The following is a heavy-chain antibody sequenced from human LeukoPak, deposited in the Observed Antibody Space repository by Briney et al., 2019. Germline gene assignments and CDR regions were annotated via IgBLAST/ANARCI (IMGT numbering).Heavy chain of an antibody. D-gene: IGHD2-21*02. Sequence: GGSLRLSCAASGFTFSSSWMHWVRQAPGKGLVWVSRINSDGRSPFYADSVKGRFTISRDNAKNTLFLQMNSLRVEDMAVYYCATSSCGGDCYGNWLDPWGQGTLVTVSS. CDR3: ATSSCGGDCYGNWLDP. CDR2: INSDGRSP. V-gene: IGHV3-74*01. J-gene: IGHJ5*02. CDR1: GFTFSSSW.